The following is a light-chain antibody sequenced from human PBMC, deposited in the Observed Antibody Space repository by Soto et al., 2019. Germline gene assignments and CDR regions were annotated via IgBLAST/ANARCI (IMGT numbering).Light chain of an antibody. V-gene: IGKV3-20*01. CDR2: AVS. J-gene: IGKJ2*01. CDR1: QSVDTRF. Sequence: ETVLTQSPGTLSLSPGERATLSCRASQSVDTRFLAWYQQKPGQVPRLLIYAVSTRATGIPDRFGGSGSGTDFTLTISRLEPDDFAVYYCQVFSRCPFFGQGTKLDIK. CDR3: QVFSRCPF.